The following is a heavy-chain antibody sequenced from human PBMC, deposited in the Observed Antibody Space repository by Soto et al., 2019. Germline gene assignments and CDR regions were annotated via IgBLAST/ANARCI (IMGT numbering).Heavy chain of an antibody. CDR2: IFWNDDE. J-gene: IGHJ4*02. CDR3: GQTGYSYDPFGY. Sequence: SGPTLAHPTQTLTLTCTFSGFSLTTSGVGVGWMRQPPGKALEWLALIFWNDDERYSPSLKSRLTITKDTSKNQVVLTMTNIDPVDTATYYCGQTGYSYDPFGYWGRGTLVTVSS. CDR1: GFSLTTSGVG. D-gene: IGHD5-18*01. V-gene: IGHV2-5*01.